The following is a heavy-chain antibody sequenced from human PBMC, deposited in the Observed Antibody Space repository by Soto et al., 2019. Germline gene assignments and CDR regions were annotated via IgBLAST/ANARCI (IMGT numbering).Heavy chain of an antibody. CDR2: IVGDATEI. Sequence: GGSLRLSCAASGFTFSSYWMHWVRQVPGKGLVWVARIVGDATEINYAASVEGRFTISRDNAKNTVYLQMNSLRSEDTAVYYCARLPSRHLVDYWGQGTLVTVSS. J-gene: IGHJ4*02. CDR1: GFTFSSYW. D-gene: IGHD3-3*02. CDR3: ARLPSRHLVDY. V-gene: IGHV3-74*01.